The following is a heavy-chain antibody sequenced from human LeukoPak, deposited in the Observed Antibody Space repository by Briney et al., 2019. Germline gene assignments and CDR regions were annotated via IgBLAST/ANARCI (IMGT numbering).Heavy chain of an antibody. V-gene: IGHV5-51*01. CDR3: ARRGGTSEEYDY. D-gene: IGHD3-16*01. Sequence: GESLKISCQGFGYSFSSYWLGWVRQMPGKGLEWMGIIYPGDSDTRYSPSFQGQVTTSADKNISTAYLQWRSLKASDSAMYYCARRGGTSEEYDYWGQGTLVTVSS. CDR1: GYSFSSYW. J-gene: IGHJ4*02. CDR2: IYPGDSDT.